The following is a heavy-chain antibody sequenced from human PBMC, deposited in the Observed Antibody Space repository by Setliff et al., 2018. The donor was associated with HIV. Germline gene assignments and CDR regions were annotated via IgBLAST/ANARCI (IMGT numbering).Heavy chain of an antibody. D-gene: IGHD6-19*01. V-gene: IGHV3-66*01. Sequence: GGSLRLSCAASGFTFSSYEMNWVRQAPGKGLEWVSVIYSGGSTYYADSVKGRFTISRDNARNSLYLQMNSLKADDTAVYYCARDVAVAGTEFWGQGTLVTVSS. CDR2: IYSGGST. CDR1: GFTFSSYE. CDR3: ARDVAVAGTEF. J-gene: IGHJ4*02.